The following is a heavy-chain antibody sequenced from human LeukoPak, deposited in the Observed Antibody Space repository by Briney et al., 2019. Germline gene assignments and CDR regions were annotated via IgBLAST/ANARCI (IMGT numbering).Heavy chain of an antibody. CDR2: IYYSGST. D-gene: IGHD1-26*01. V-gene: IGHV4-59*12. CDR3: ARSGLEIPTSGYYYYYGMDV. CDR1: GGSISSYY. Sequence: SETLSLTCTVSGGSISSYYWSWIRQPPGKGLEWIGYIYYSGSTYYNPSLKSRVTISVDRSKNQFSLKLSSVTAADTAVYYCARSGLEIPTSGYYYYYGMDVWGQGTTVTVSS. J-gene: IGHJ6*02.